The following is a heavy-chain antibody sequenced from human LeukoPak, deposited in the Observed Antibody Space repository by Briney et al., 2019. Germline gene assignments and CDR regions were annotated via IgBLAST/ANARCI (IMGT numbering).Heavy chain of an antibody. CDR2: ISTYNGNT. CDR3: VRGGSSSGYDY. J-gene: IGHJ4*02. CDR1: GYTFTSYD. D-gene: IGHD5-18*01. V-gene: IGHV1-18*01. Sequence: ASVKVSCKVSGYTFTSYDISWVRQAPGQGLEWMGWISTYNGNTNYAQKFQGRVTVTTDTSTSTAYMELRSLTSDDTAVYYCVRGGSSSGYDYWGQGTLVTVSS.